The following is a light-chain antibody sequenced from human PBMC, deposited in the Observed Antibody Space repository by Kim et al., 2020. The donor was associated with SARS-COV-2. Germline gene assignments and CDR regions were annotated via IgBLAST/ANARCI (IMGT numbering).Light chain of an antibody. CDR3: QTYDNSVSAWV. CDR2: GNT. CDR1: RPTAGAGYD. J-gene: IGLJ3*02. Sequence: ATIASKGSRPTAGAGYDVNLYHKLPRTAPKLLIYGNTNRPSGVPDQFSGSKSGTSASLAITGLQAEDEADYYCQTYDNSVSAWVFGGGTQLTVL. V-gene: IGLV1-40*01.